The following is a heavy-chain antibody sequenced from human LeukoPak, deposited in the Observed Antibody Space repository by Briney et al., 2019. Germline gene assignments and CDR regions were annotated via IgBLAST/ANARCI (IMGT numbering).Heavy chain of an antibody. CDR2: IIPIFGTA. CDR3: ARVERLRGYYYYMDV. D-gene: IGHD4-17*01. CDR1: GGTFSSYA. V-gene: IGHV1-69*13. Sequence: SVKVSCKASGGTFSSYAISWVRQAPGQGLEWMGGIIPIFGTANYAQKFQGRVTITADESTSTAYMELSSLRSEDTAVYYCARVERLRGYYYYMDVWGKGTTVIISS. J-gene: IGHJ6*03.